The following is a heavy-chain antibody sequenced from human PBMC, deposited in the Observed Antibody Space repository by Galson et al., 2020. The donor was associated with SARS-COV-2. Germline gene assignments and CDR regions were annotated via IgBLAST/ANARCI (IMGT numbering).Heavy chain of an antibody. CDR2: IWYDGSNK. D-gene: IGHD6-19*01. CDR1: GFTFSSYG. V-gene: IGHV3-33*01. J-gene: IGHJ4*02. CDR3: AREGQWPNGGFDY. Sequence: QLGESLKISCAASGFTFSSYGMHWVRQAPGKGLEWVAVIWYDGSNKYYADSVKGRFTISRDNSKNTLYLQMNSLRAEDTAVYYCAREGQWPNGGFDYWGQGTLVTVSS.